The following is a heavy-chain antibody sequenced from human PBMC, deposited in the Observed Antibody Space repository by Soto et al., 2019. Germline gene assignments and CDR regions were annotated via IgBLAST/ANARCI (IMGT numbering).Heavy chain of an antibody. CDR3: ARAPYGSGTKPYYFDY. CDR2: IYNSGST. Sequence: QVQLQESGPGLVKPSETLSLTCTVSGGSISSYYWSWIRQPPGKGLEWIGLIYNSGSTNYNPSLKSRVTISMDTSRNQFSLILSSVTAADTAVYYCARAPYGSGTKPYYFDYWGQGTLVTVSS. CDR1: GGSISSYY. J-gene: IGHJ4*02. V-gene: IGHV4-59*01. D-gene: IGHD3-10*01.